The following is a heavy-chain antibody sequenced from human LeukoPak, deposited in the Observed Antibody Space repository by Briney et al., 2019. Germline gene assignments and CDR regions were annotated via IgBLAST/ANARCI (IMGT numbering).Heavy chain of an antibody. Sequence: ASVKVSCKASGGTFSSYAISWVRQAPGQGLEWMGGIIPIFGTANYAQKFQGRVTITADKSTNTAYMELSSLRSEDTAVYYCARVGTYDILTGYAFNWFDPWGQGTLVTVSS. D-gene: IGHD3-9*01. V-gene: IGHV1-69*06. CDR2: IIPIFGTA. CDR1: GGTFSSYA. J-gene: IGHJ5*02. CDR3: ARVGTYDILTGYAFNWFDP.